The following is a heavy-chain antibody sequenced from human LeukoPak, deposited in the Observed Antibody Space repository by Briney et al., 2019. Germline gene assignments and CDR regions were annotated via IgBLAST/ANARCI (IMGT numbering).Heavy chain of an antibody. D-gene: IGHD6-19*01. CDR2: MNPNSGNT. J-gene: IGHJ4*02. CDR3: ATSPNSSGWFRRGYYFDY. V-gene: IGHV1-8*03. CDR1: GYTFTSYD. Sequence: ASVKVSCKASGYTFTSYDIDWVRQATGQGLERMGWMNPNSGNTGYAQKFQGRVTITRNTSISTAYMELSSLRSEDTAVYYCATSPNSSGWFRRGYYFDYWGQGTLVTVSS.